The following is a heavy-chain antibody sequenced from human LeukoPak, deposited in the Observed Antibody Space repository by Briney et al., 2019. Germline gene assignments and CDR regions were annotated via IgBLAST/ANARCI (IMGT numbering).Heavy chain of an antibody. J-gene: IGHJ4*02. CDR1: GGSISSGDYY. Sequence: PSETLSLTCTVSGGSISSGDYYWSWIRRPPGKGLEWIGYIYYSGSTYYNPPLKSRVTISVDTSKNQFSLKLSSVTAADTAVYYCARDRGDHHEYWGQGTLVTVSS. V-gene: IGHV4-30-4*01. CDR2: IYYSGST. D-gene: IGHD2-21*02. CDR3: ARDRGDHHEY.